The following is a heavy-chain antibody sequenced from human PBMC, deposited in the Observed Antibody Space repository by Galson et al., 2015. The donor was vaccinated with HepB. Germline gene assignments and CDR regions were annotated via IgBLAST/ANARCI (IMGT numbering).Heavy chain of an antibody. J-gene: IGHJ3*02. CDR1: GGSISSSSYY. CDR3: ARHPLDSADGIAFDI. Sequence: ETLSLTCTVSGGSISSSSYYWDWIRQPPGKGLEWIATIYNSVTTYSNPSLKSRVTISVDTSRNQFSLNLNSVTAADTAVYFCARHPLDSADGIAFDIWGHGTMVTVSS. D-gene: IGHD6-13*01. V-gene: IGHV4-39*01. CDR2: IYNSVTT.